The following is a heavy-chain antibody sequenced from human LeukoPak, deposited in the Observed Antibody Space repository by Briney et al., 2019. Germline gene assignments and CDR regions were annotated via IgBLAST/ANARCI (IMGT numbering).Heavy chain of an antibody. D-gene: IGHD3-22*01. CDR1: RFTFGSYW. V-gene: IGHV3-7*05. Sequence: GGSLRLSCAASRFTFGSYWMAWVSQAPGTGLEWVANIKQDGGEKHYVDSVQGRFTISRDNAKNSLYLQMNSLRAEDTAVYYCARDVGYDSSGSYPYYFDYWGLGTLVTVSS. J-gene: IGHJ4*02. CDR2: IKQDGGEK. CDR3: ARDVGYDSSGSYPYYFDY.